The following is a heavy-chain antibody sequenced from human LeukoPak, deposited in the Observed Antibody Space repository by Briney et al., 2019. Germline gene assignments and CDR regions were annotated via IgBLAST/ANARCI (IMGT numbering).Heavy chain of an antibody. CDR2: IKEDGSER. J-gene: IGHJ3*01. V-gene: IGHV3-7*01. CDR3: ARDKASGSSYGSSFHF. CDR1: GFTFNYYW. D-gene: IGHD1-26*01. Sequence: PGGSLRLSCAASGFTFNYYWMTRVRQGPGKGLEWVATIKEDGSERYYVESVKGRFTISRDNAKNSLYLQMNSLRVEDTALYYCARDKASGSSYGSSFHFWGQGTMVTVSS.